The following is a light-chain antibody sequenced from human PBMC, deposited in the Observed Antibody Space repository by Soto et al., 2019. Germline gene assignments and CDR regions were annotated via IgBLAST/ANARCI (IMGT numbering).Light chain of an antibody. V-gene: IGKV1-39*01. CDR3: QQSYSTPPWT. Sequence: DIQMTQSPSSLSASVGDRVTITCRASQSIVTYLNWYLQKPGKAPKLLIYAASNLQSGDPSRFSGSGSGTDFTLTISSLQPEDFSTYFCQQSYSTPPWTFGQGTNVEIK. CDR2: AAS. CDR1: QSIVTY. J-gene: IGKJ1*01.